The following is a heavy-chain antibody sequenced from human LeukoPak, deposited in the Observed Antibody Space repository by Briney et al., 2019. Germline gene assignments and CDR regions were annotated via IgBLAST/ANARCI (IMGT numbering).Heavy chain of an antibody. CDR1: GFTFSSYS. CDR2: ISSSSSTI. J-gene: IGHJ4*02. Sequence: GGSLRLSCAASGFTFSSYSMNWVRQAPGKGLEWVSYISSSSSTIYYADSVKGRFTISRDNAKNSLYLQMNSLRAEDTAVYYCAKEESSWLGHNFDYWGQGTLVTVSS. V-gene: IGHV3-48*01. CDR3: AKEESSWLGHNFDY. D-gene: IGHD6-19*01.